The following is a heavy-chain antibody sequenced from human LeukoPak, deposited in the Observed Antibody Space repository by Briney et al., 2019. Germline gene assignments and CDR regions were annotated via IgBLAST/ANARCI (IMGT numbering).Heavy chain of an antibody. Sequence: SETLSLTCTVSGVSVTTGTYYWNWIRQPPGKGLEWIGYIYYSGSTNYNPSLKSRVTISVDTSKNQFSLKLSSVTAADTAVYYCARHADTTVTAFDIWGQGTMVTVSS. CDR2: IYYSGST. CDR1: GVSVTTGTYY. CDR3: ARHADTTVTAFDI. D-gene: IGHD4-17*01. V-gene: IGHV4-61*01. J-gene: IGHJ3*02.